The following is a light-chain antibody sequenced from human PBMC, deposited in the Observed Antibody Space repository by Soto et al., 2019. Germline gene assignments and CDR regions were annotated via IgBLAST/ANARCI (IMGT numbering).Light chain of an antibody. J-gene: IGKJ3*01. V-gene: IGKV3-11*01. CDR3: QQRSNWLWT. Sequence: EIVLTQSPATLSLSPGERATLSCRASQSISSYLAWYQQKPGQAPRLLIYDASNRATGIPARFSGSGSGTDFTLTISSLEPEDFAVYYCQQRSNWLWTFGPGTKVHIK. CDR1: QSISSY. CDR2: DAS.